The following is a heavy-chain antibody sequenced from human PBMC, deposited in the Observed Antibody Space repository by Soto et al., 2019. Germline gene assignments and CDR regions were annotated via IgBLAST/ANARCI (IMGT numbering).Heavy chain of an antibody. CDR1: GFTFNSYA. D-gene: IGHD2-2*01. J-gene: IGHJ4*01. CDR2: IGTDGNT. CDR3: VRKYPGTRPFDY. Sequence: LRLSCAASGFTFNSYAMNWVRQAPGEGLAWVSAIGTDGNTYYANSVKGRFTISRDNSRTTLYLQMNSLRVEDTALYYCVRKYPGTRPFDYWGQGTLVTVSS. V-gene: IGHV3-23*01.